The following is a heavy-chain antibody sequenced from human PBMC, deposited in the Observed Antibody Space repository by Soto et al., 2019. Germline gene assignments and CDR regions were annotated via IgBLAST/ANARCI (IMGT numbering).Heavy chain of an antibody. CDR1: GFTFSNYA. CDR2: LLRSGSTT. V-gene: IGHV3-23*01. Sequence: PGGSLRLSCAASGFTFSNYAMTWARQAPGKGLEWVSSLLRSGSTTYYADSVKGRFTISSDISASSLYLQMDSLRAEDTAVYYCAKDAISGDGVWLLDSWGQGTVVTVSS. J-gene: IGHJ5*02. D-gene: IGHD4-17*01. CDR3: AKDAISGDGVWLLDS.